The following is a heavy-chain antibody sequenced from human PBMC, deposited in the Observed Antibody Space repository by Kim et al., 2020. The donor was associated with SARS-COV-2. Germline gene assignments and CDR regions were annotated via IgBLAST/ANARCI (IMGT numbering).Heavy chain of an antibody. CDR1: GFTLSGYD. CDR3: AREGMTGNGFDI. V-gene: IGHV3-48*03. CDR2: ISLSGSKI. Sequence: GGSLRLSCVGSGFTLSGYDMNWVRQAPGNGLEWVSYISLSGSKIYYANSVKGRFTISSDNAKNSLYLQMNSLRAEDTALYYCAREGMTGNGFDIWGQGTMVTVSS. J-gene: IGHJ3*02.